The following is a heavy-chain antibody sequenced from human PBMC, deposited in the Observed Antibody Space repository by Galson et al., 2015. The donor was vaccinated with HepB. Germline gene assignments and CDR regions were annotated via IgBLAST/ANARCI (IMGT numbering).Heavy chain of an antibody. Sequence: SLRLSCAASGFTFSDYYMSWIRQAPGQGLEWVSYMSTSRDTIYYADSVKGRFTISRDNTKNSLYLQVNSLGAEDTAVYYCARSGHVAVVAATGVPDAFDVWGQGTMVTVSS. J-gene: IGHJ3*01. CDR2: MSTSRDTI. CDR3: ARSGHVAVVAATGVPDAFDV. V-gene: IGHV3-11*01. D-gene: IGHD2-15*01. CDR1: GFTFSDYY.